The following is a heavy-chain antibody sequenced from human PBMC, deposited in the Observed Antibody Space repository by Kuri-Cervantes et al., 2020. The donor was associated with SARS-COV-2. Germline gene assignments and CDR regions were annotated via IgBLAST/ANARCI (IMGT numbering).Heavy chain of an antibody. CDR2: INSDGSSR. V-gene: IGHV3-74*01. Sequence: GESLKISCAASGFTFSTYWMHWVRQAPGKGLVWVSRINSDGSSRSYADSVKGQFTISRDNAKNTLFLQMNSLRAEDTAVYYCARDPITMRVLDYWGQGTLVTVSS. D-gene: IGHD3-22*01. CDR3: ARDPITMRVLDY. J-gene: IGHJ4*02. CDR1: GFTFSTYW.